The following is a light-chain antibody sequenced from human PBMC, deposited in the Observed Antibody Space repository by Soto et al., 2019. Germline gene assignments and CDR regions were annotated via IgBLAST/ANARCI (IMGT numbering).Light chain of an antibody. V-gene: IGKV1-39*01. CDR2: AVS. J-gene: IGKJ2*03. CDR1: QTIGSY. CDR3: QQSFNTPYS. Sequence: DMPMTQSPSSLSASVGDTVTITCRASQTIGSYLSWYHQIPGKPPKLLIYAVSRLQTGVPSRFSGSGSGTDFTLTISSLQPEDFATYYCQQSFNTPYSFGQGT.